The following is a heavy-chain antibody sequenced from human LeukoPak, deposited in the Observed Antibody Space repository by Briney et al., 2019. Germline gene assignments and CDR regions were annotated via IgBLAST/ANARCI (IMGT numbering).Heavy chain of an antibody. V-gene: IGHV1-69*05. CDR2: IIPIFGTA. J-gene: IGHJ3*02. D-gene: IGHD5-24*01. CDR1: GGTFSSYA. Sequence: ASVKVSCKASGGTFSSYAISWVRQAPGQGLEWMGGIIPIFGTANYAQKFQGRVTITTDESTSTAYMELSSLGSEDTAVYYCARDHEMATGDAFDIWGQGTMVTVSS. CDR3: ARDHEMATGDAFDI.